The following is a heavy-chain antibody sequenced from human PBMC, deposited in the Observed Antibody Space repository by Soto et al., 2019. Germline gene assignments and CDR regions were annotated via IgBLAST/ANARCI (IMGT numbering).Heavy chain of an antibody. CDR2: IWYDGSNK. CDR3: AREFQYYDIFNGYDISPY. V-gene: IGHV3-33*08. CDR1: DLTFSSQG. Sequence: WGSLRLPCAAHDLTFSSQGMAWVRHAPGKRLEWVAVIWYDGSNKYYAASVKARFTISRDNSKNTLYLHMNRLRAEDTAVYYCAREFQYYDIFNGYDISPYWGQGTLVTVSS. J-gene: IGHJ4*02. D-gene: IGHD3-9*01.